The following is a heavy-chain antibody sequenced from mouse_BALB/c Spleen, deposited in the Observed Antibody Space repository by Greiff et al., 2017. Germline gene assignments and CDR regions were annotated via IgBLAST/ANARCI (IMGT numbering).Heavy chain of an antibody. CDR2: IWGDGST. J-gene: IGHJ3*01. CDR1: GFSLTGYG. CDR3: ARGGTMITTTAWFAY. D-gene: IGHD2-4*01. Sequence: QVQLQESGPGLVAPSQSLSITCTVSGFSLTGYGVNWVRQPPGKGLEWLGMIWGDGSTDYNSALKSRLSISKDNSKSQVFLKMNSLQTDDTARYYCARGGTMITTTAWFAYWGQGTLVTVSA. V-gene: IGHV2-6-7*01.